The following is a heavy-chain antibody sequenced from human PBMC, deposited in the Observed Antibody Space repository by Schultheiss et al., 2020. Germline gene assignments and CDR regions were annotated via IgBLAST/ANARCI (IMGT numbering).Heavy chain of an antibody. CDR2: INPNSGGT. D-gene: IGHD3-9*01. J-gene: IGHJ4*02. CDR3: ARGGQLRYFDWLPTDY. V-gene: IGHV1-2*02. Sequence: ASVKVSCKASGYTFTGYYMHWVRQAPGQGLEWMGWINPNSGGTNYAQKFQGRVTMTRNTSISTAYMELSSLRSDDTAVYYCARGGQLRYFDWLPTDYWGQGTLVTVSS. CDR1: GYTFTGYY.